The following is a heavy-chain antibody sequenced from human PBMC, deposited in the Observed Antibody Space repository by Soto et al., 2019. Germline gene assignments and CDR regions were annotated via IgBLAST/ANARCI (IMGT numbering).Heavy chain of an antibody. D-gene: IGHD2-15*01. V-gene: IGHV1-24*01. CDR3: VVVAATLPWFDP. J-gene: IGHJ5*02. CDR2: FDPEDGET. CDR1: RYTLTELS. Sequence: ASVKVSCEVSRYTLTELSMHWVRQAPGKGLEWMGGFDPEDGETIYAQKFQGRVTMTEDTSTDTAYMELSSLRSEDTAVYYCVVVAATLPWFDPWGHGTLVTVSS.